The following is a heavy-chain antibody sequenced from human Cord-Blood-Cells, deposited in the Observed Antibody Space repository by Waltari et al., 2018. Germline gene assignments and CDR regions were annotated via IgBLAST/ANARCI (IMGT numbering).Heavy chain of an antibody. Sequence: QVQLVQSGAEVKKPGSSVKVSCKASGGTFSSYSISWVRQAPGQGLEWTGRIIPILGIANYAQKFQGRVTITADKSTSTAYMELSSLRSEDTAVYYCARDLQYQLLYFDYWGQGTLVTVSS. J-gene: IGHJ4*02. D-gene: IGHD2-2*01. V-gene: IGHV1-69*09. CDR2: IIPILGIA. CDR3: ARDLQYQLLYFDY. CDR1: GGTFSSYS.